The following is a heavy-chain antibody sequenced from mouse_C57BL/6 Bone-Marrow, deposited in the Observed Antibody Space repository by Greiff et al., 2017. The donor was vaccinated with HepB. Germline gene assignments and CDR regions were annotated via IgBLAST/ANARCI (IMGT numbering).Heavy chain of an antibody. D-gene: IGHD1-1*01. CDR3: TTGDGSSLYYFDY. V-gene: IGHV14-1*01. J-gene: IGHJ2*01. CDR1: GFNIKDYY. Sequence: VQLQQSGAELVRPGASVKLSCTASGFNIKDYYMHWVKQRPEQGLEWIGRIYPEDGDTEYAPKFQGKATLTADTSSNTAYMQLSSLTSEDTAVYYGTTGDGSSLYYFDYWGQGTTLTVSS. CDR2: IYPEDGDT.